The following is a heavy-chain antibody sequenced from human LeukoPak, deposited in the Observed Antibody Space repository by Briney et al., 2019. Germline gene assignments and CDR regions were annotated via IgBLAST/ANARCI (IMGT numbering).Heavy chain of an antibody. Sequence: GRSLRLSCAASGFAFSGYGMHWVRQAPGKGLEWVAVIWYDGSNKYYADSVKGRFTISRDNSKNTLYLQMNSLRAEDTAVYYCAKDLFDIVVVPAYFDYWGQGTLVTVSS. J-gene: IGHJ4*02. D-gene: IGHD2-2*01. CDR3: AKDLFDIVVVPAYFDY. V-gene: IGHV3-33*06. CDR2: IWYDGSNK. CDR1: GFAFSGYG.